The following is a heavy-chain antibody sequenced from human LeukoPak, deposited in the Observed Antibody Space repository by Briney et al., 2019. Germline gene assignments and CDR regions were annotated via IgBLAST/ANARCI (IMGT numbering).Heavy chain of an antibody. CDR2: IYYSGST. J-gene: IGHJ4*02. CDR3: ARQGEATAFDY. CDR1: GGSISSSSYY. V-gene: IGHV4-39*01. D-gene: IGHD5-12*01. Sequence: PSETLSLTCTVSGGSISSSSYYWGWIRQPPGKGLEWIGSIYYSGSTYYNPSLKSRVTISVDTSKNQFSLKLSSVTAADTAVYYCARQGEATAFDYWGQGTLVTVSS.